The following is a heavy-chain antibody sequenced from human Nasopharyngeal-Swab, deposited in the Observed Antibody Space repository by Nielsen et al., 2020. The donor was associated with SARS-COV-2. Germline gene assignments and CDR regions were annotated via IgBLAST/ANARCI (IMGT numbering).Heavy chain of an antibody. V-gene: IGHV4-39*07. Sequence: WIRQPPGKGLEWIGNIYYSGSTNYNPSLKSRVTISVDTSKNQFSLKLSSVTAADTAVYYCARGPGEVGTTYYYYYGMDVWGQGTTVTVSS. D-gene: IGHD1-1*01. CDR2: IYYSGST. CDR3: ARGPGEVGTTYYYYYGMDV. J-gene: IGHJ6*02.